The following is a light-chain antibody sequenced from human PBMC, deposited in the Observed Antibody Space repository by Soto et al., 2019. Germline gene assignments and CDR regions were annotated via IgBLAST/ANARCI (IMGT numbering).Light chain of an antibody. CDR3: QQTRSYPST. CDR1: QSVSSN. V-gene: IGKV3-15*01. Sequence: DIVLTQSPGTLSLSPGERATLSCRASQSVSSNLAWYQQKPGQAPRLLIYGASTRATGIPARFSGSGSGTDVTLTISSLQAEDFATYYCQQTRSYPSTCGGGNKGDIK. J-gene: IGKJ4*01. CDR2: GAS.